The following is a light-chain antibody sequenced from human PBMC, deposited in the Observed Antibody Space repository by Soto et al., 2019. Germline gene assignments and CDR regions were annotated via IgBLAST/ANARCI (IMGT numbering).Light chain of an antibody. CDR2: DVG. V-gene: IGLV2-14*01. CDR3: NSYRTVSTYV. J-gene: IGLJ1*01. Sequence: QSALTQPASVSGSPGQSITIACTGTSSDIGGYNFVSWYQQHPGKAPKLLIYDVGNRPSGVSNRFSGSKSGNTASLTSSGRQAEDEAHYYCNSYRTVSTYVFGTGTKLTVL. CDR1: SSDIGGYNF.